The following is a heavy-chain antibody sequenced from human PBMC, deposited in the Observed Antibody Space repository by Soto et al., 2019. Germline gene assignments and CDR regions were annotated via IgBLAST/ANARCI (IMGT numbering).Heavy chain of an antibody. CDR2: ISSGDTDT. J-gene: IGHJ6*02. CDR3: ARDGRFSGVAGYYYYAMDV. V-gene: IGHV3-30*04. CDR1: GFTFSYYG. Sequence: QVQLVESEGGVVQPGMSLRLSCAASGFTFSYYGLHWVRQAPGKGLEWVAVISSGDTDTYYVDSVKGRFTISRDNSKNTLYLQMNSLKAEDTAVYYCARDGRFSGVAGYYYYAMDVWGQGTTVIVSS. D-gene: IGHD3-10*01.